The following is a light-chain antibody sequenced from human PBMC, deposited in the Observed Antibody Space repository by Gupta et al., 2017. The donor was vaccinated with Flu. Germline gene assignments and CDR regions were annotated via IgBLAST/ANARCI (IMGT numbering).Light chain of an antibody. CDR3: GANTISNSLG. Sequence: SALPQPASASGSPGQSLTISCTGTSSGVGCYDYFYWHLHRPGQAPKLMVYEVITWPAGVSFRFSGSKSGNTASLTISELQAEDEADYYCGANTISNSLGFGGGTKLTVL. V-gene: IGLV2-14*01. CDR1: SSGVGCYDY. J-gene: IGLJ3*02. CDR2: EVI.